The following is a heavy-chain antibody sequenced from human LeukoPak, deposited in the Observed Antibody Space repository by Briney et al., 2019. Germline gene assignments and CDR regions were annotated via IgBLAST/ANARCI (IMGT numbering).Heavy chain of an antibody. CDR2: INHSGST. Sequence: SETLSLTCAVYGGSFSGYYWSCIRQPPGKGLEWIGEINHSGSTNYNPSPKNRVTISVDTSKNQFSLKLSSVTAADTAVYYCARGLYDFWSGYYSPPLGYWGHGTLVTVSS. CDR3: ARGLYDFWSGYYSPPLGY. V-gene: IGHV4-34*01. D-gene: IGHD3-3*01. J-gene: IGHJ4*01. CDR1: GGSFSGYY.